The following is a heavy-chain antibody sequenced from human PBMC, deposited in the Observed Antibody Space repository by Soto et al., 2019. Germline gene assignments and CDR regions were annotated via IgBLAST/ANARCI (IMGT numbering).Heavy chain of an antibody. CDR2: IKEDGSEK. CDR1: GFTFVNYW. CDR3: ARDPGGVWGSYRPIDY. Sequence: GGSLRLSCAASGFTFVNYWMTWVRQAPGKGLERVANIKEDGSEKYYVDSVKGRFTISRDNAKNSVYLQMNSLRAEDTAIYYRARDPGGVWGSYRPIDYWGQGTLVTVSS. D-gene: IGHD3-16*02. J-gene: IGHJ4*02. V-gene: IGHV3-7*01.